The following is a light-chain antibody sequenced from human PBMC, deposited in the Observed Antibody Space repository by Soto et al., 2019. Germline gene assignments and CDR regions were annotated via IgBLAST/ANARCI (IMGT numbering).Light chain of an antibody. J-gene: IGKJ2*01. CDR2: GAS. V-gene: IGKV3-20*01. Sequence: EIVLTQSPGTLSLSPGERATLSCRANQIVSSSYLAWYQQKPGQAPRLLIYGASHRAAGIPHRFSGSGAGTDFTLTISRLEPEDFALYYCQQYGNSLTYTFGQGTKLEIK. CDR1: QIVSSSY. CDR3: QQYGNSLTYT.